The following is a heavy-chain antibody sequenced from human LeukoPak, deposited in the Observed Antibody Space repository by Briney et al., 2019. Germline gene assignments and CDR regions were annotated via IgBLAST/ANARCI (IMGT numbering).Heavy chain of an antibody. D-gene: IGHD5-18*01. CDR2: IYNSGST. J-gene: IGHJ6*02. CDR3: ARDRGYSYGYYHGMDV. Sequence: SETLSLTCTVSGGSISSYYWSWIRQPPGKGLEWIGYIYNSGSTNYNPSLKSRVTISVDTSKNQFSLKLSSATAADTAVYYCARDRGYSYGYYHGMDVWGQGTTVTVSS. V-gene: IGHV4-59*01. CDR1: GGSISSYY.